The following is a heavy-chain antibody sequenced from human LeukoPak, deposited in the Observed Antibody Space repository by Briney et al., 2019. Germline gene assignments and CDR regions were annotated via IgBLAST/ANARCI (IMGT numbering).Heavy chain of an antibody. CDR2: IYYSGST. CDR1: GGSISSCY. V-gene: IGHV4-59*01. CDR3: ARALAVAGTGLWYFDY. D-gene: IGHD6-19*01. Sequence: PSETLFLTCTVSGGSISSCYWSWIRQPPGKGLEWIGYIYYSGSTNYNPSLKSRVTISVDTSKNQFSLKLSSVTAADTAVYYCARALAVAGTGLWYFDYWGQGTLVTVSS. J-gene: IGHJ4*02.